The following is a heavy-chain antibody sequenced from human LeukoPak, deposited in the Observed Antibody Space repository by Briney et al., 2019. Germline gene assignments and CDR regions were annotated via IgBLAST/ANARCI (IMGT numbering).Heavy chain of an antibody. V-gene: IGHV3-15*01. CDR1: GFTFNGAW. CDR2: IKSRTVGGTA. Sequence: MSGGSLRLSCAASGFTFNGAWMSWVRQAPGKGLEWVGRIKSRTVGGTADYAAPVNGRFTISRDDSRNTLYLQMNSLKIEDTAVYYCTTVGQSGYYDNSGYYYFDYWGQGALVTVSS. J-gene: IGHJ4*02. D-gene: IGHD3-22*01. CDR3: TTVGQSGYYDNSGYYYFDY.